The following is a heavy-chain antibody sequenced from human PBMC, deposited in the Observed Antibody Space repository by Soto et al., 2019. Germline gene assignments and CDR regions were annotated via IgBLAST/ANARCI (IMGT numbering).Heavy chain of an antibody. Sequence: PGGSLRLSCTASGFTFGDFAMTWFRQTPGKGLEWVGFIRSKPYGGTAEYAASVKGRFTISRDDSKSIAYLQMNSLKTEDTAFYYRSKVHTSRPVIAYYCGQGT. D-gene: IGHD3-22*01. CDR3: SKVHTSRPVIAYY. CDR2: IRSKPYGGTA. V-gene: IGHV3-49*03. J-gene: IGHJ4*02. CDR1: GFTFGDFA.